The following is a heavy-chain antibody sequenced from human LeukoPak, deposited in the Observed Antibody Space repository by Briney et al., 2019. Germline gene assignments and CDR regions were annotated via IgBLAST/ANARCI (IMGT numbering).Heavy chain of an antibody. D-gene: IGHD1-14*01. J-gene: IGHJ4*02. CDR1: GYTFTSYY. V-gene: IGHV1-46*01. CDR3: ARVLKTRPYYDY. Sequence: GASVEVSCKASGYTFTSYYMHWVRQAPGQGLEWMGIINPSGGSTSYAQKFQGRVTMTRDTSTSTVYMELSSLRSEDTAVYYCARVLKTRPYYDYWGQGTLVTVSS. CDR2: INPSGGST.